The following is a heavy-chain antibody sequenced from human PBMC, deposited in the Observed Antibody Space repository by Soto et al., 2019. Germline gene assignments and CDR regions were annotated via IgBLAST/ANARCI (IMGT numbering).Heavy chain of an antibody. D-gene: IGHD3-10*01. J-gene: IGHJ6*02. V-gene: IGHV3-43*01. CDR1: GFTFDDYT. CDR2: ISWDGGST. Sequence: GGSLRLSCAASGFTFDDYTMHWVRQAPGKGLEWVSLISWDGGSTYYADSVKGRFTISRDNSKNSLYLQMNSLRTEDTALYYCAKDILLASMVRGGPRHYGMDVWGQGTTVTVSS. CDR3: AKDILLASMVRGGPRHYGMDV.